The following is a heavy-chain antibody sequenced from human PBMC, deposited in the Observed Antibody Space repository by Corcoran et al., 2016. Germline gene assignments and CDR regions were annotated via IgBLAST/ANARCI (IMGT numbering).Heavy chain of an antibody. V-gene: IGHV4-61*01. CDR1: GGSVSSGSYY. Sequence: QVQLQESGPGLVKPSETLSLTCTVSGGSVSSGSYYWSWIRQPPGKGLEWIGYISYSGSTNYNPSLKSRVTILVDTSKNQFSLKVSSVTAADTAVYYCARDFAARFAWYHDYYYGMDVWGQGTTVTVSS. CDR3: ARDFAARFAWYHDYYYGMDV. J-gene: IGHJ6*02. CDR2: ISYSGST. D-gene: IGHD3-9*01.